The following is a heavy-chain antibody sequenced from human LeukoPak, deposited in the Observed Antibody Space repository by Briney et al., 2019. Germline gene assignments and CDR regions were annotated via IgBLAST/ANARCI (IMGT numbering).Heavy chain of an antibody. CDR1: GYTFTGYH. J-gene: IGHJ4*02. CDR3: ARGARSTNSGYYNIDY. V-gene: IGHV1-2*02. CDR2: INPNSGGT. D-gene: IGHD3-22*01. Sequence: ASVKVSCKASGYTFTGYHMHWVRQAPGQGLEWMGWINPNSGGTIYAQKFQGRVTMTRDTSISTAYMELSRLRSDDTAVYYYARGARSTNSGYYNIDYWGQGTLVTVSS.